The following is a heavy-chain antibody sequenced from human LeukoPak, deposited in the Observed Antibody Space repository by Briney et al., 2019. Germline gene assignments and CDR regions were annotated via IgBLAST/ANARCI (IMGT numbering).Heavy chain of an antibody. CDR1: GFTFSSYW. D-gene: IGHD1-26*01. CDR3: ARVYPWYSGSFKFDY. Sequence: GGSLRLSCSASGFTFSSYWMSWVRQPPGKGLEGVANIKQDGSEKYYVDSVKGRFTISRDNAKNSLYLQMNSLRAEDTAVYYCARVYPWYSGSFKFDYWGQGTLVTVSS. V-gene: IGHV3-7*01. CDR2: IKQDGSEK. J-gene: IGHJ4*02.